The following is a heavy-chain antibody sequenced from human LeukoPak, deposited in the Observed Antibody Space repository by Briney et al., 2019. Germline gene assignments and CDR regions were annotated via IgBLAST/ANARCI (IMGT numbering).Heavy chain of an antibody. CDR1: GFTFSSHD. CDR2: ISYDGSNK. J-gene: IGHJ3*02. Sequence: GGSLRLSCAASGFTFSSHDMHWVRQAPGKGLEWVAVISYDGSNKYYADSVKGRFTISRDNSKNTLYLQMNSLRAEDTAVYYCAKLQFLGAFDIWGQGTMVTVSS. CDR3: AKLQFLGAFDI. D-gene: IGHD5-24*01. V-gene: IGHV3-30*18.